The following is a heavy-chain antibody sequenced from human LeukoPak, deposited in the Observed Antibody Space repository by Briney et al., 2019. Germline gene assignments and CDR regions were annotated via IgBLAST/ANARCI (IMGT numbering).Heavy chain of an antibody. CDR2: ISYDGSNK. CDR1: GFTFSSYA. Sequence: GGSLRLSCAASGFTFSSYAMHWVRQAPGKGLEWVAVISYDGSNKYYADSVKGRFTIPRDNSKNTLYLQMNSLRAEDTAVYYCARDSYLVDRYYYYYGMDVWGQGTTVTVSS. CDR3: ARDSYLVDRYYYYYGMDV. J-gene: IGHJ6*02. D-gene: IGHD6-6*01. V-gene: IGHV3-30-3*01.